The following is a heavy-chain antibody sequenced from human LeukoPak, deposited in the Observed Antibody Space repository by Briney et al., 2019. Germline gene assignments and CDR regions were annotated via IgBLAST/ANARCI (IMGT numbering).Heavy chain of an antibody. D-gene: IGHD1-14*01. CDR1: EFTVSRNY. CDR3: TRDQMNH. J-gene: IGHJ4*02. Sequence: GGSLRLSCTASEFTVSRNYVLWVRQAPGKGLEWVSLIFSNGDTHYADSVKGRFTISRDTSKNTVSLQMNSLRVEDTAMYYCTRDQMNHGGQGTLVTVSS. CDR2: IFSNGDT. V-gene: IGHV3-53*01.